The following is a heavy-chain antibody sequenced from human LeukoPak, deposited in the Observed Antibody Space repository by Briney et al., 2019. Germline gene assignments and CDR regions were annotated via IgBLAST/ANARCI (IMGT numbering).Heavy chain of an antibody. CDR2: IYTSGGT. Sequence: PSQTLSLTCTVSGGSISSGSYYWSWIRQPAGKGLEWIGRIYTSGGTNYNPSLKSRVTISRDTSKNQFSLRLSSVTAADTAVYYCAQGLGYWGQGTLVTVSS. CDR3: AQGLGY. CDR1: GGSISSGSYY. V-gene: IGHV4-61*02. J-gene: IGHJ4*02.